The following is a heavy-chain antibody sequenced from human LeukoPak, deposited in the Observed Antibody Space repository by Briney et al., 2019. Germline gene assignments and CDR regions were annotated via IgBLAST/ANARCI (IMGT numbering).Heavy chain of an antibody. D-gene: IGHD3-10*01. J-gene: IGHJ6*02. CDR3: ARDFGAGSYRYGMDV. Sequence: SETLSLTCAVSGGSISSYYWSWIRQPPGRGLEWIGRLYNPGSTDNTDSNPSLQSRATISADTSMNQFSLRLTSVTAADTAVYYCARDFGAGSYRYGMDVWGQGATVTVSS. CDR2: LYNPGSTDNT. CDR1: GGSISSYY. V-gene: IGHV4-59*12.